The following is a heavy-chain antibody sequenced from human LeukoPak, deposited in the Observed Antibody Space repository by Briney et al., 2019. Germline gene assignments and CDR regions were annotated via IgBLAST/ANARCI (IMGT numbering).Heavy chain of an antibody. CDR2: IIPILGTA. V-gene: IGHV1-69*05. CDR3: ASAYCSSTSCYRGDAFDI. CDR1: GGTFSSYA. Sequence: SVKVSCKASGGTFSSYAISWVRQAPGQGLEWMGGIIPILGTANYAQKFQGRVTITTDESTSTAYMELSSLRSEDTAVYYCASAYCSSTSCYRGDAFDIWGQGTMVTVSS. J-gene: IGHJ3*02. D-gene: IGHD2-2*01.